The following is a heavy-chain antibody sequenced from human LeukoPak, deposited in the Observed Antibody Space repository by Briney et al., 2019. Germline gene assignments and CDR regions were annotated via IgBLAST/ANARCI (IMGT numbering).Heavy chain of an antibody. Sequence: PSETLSLTCAVYGGSFSGYYWSWIRQPPGKGLEWIGEINHSGSTNYNPSLKSRVTISVDTSKNQFSLKLSSVTAADTAVYYCARLSYGSGPPSDYRGQGTLVTVSS. CDR1: GGSFSGYY. J-gene: IGHJ4*02. V-gene: IGHV4-34*01. CDR2: INHSGST. D-gene: IGHD3-10*01. CDR3: ARLSYGSGPPSDY.